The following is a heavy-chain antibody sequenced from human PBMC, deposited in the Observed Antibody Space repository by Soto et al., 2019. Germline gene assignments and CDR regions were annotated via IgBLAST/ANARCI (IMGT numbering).Heavy chain of an antibody. Sequence: GGSLRLSCAASGFTFSSYAMHWVRQAPGKGLEWVAVISYDGSNKYYADSVKGRFTISRDSSKNTLYLQMNSLRAEDTAVYYCARDREQRLHYDYYYGMDVWGQGTTVTVSS. CDR1: GFTFSSYA. CDR2: ISYDGSNK. V-gene: IGHV3-30-3*01. D-gene: IGHD6-25*01. CDR3: ARDREQRLHYDYYYGMDV. J-gene: IGHJ6*02.